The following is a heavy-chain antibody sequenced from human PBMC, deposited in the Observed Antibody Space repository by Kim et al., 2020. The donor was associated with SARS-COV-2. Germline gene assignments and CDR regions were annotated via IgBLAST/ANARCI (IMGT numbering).Heavy chain of an antibody. D-gene: IGHD3-3*01. Sequence: SVNGRFTISRDHAKNSLYLQMNSLGAEDTAVYYCARGGYYDFWSGYYFDYWGQGTLVTVSS. CDR3: ARGGYYDFWSGYYFDY. V-gene: IGHV3-48*03. J-gene: IGHJ4*02.